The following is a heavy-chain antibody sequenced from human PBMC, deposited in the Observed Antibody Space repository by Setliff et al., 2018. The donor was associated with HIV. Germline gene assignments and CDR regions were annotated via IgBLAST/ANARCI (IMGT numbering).Heavy chain of an antibody. J-gene: IGHJ3*02. D-gene: IGHD1-20*01. V-gene: IGHV1-69*10. Sequence: SVKVSCKASGGIVSINWVRQAPGQRLEWMGGIIPILGIPNYAQKFQGRVTITADKSTTTVYMELSSLGSEDTAVYYCARGQTTNNIKAEAFDIWGQGTLGTVSS. CDR3: ARGQTTNNIKAEAFDI. CDR1: GGIVS. CDR2: IIPILGIP.